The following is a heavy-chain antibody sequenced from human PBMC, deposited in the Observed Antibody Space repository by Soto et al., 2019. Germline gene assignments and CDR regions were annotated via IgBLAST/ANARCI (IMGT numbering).Heavy chain of an antibody. J-gene: IGHJ4*02. D-gene: IGHD2-2*01. V-gene: IGHV3-21*01. CDR2: ISSSSSYI. CDR3: AREKYCSSTSCYAPFDY. CDR1: GFTFSSYS. Sequence: GGSLRLSCAASGFTFSSYSMNWVRQAPGKGLEWVSSISSSSSYIYYADSVKGRFTISRDNAKNSLYLQMNSLRAEDTAVYYCAREKYCSSTSCYAPFDYWGQGTLVTVSS.